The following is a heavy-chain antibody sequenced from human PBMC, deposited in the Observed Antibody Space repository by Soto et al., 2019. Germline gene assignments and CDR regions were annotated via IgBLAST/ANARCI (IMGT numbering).Heavy chain of an antibody. J-gene: IGHJ4*01. Sequence: GGSLRLSCAASGFTFSSYAMSWVRQAPGKGLEWVSAISGSGGSTYYADSVKGRFTISRDNSKNTLYLQINSLRAEDTAVYYCSKATVELEVLPPYYIDYWGQGTLVTVSS. V-gene: IGHV3-23*01. CDR2: ISGSGGST. CDR1: GFTFSSYA. D-gene: IGHD2-15*01. CDR3: SKATVELEVLPPYYIDY.